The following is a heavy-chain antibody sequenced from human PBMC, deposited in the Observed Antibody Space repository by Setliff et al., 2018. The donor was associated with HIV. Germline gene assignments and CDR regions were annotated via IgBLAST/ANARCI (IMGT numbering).Heavy chain of an antibody. D-gene: IGHD5-18*01. CDR3: AKDRVSGNLWLREPIDF. J-gene: IGHJ4*02. Sequence: GGSLRLSCAASGFTFSSYAMHWVRQAPGKGLEWVAVISYDGSNKYYADSVKGRFTISRDNSKNTLYLQMNSLRAEDTAVYYCAKDRVSGNLWLREPIDFWGRGTLVTVSS. CDR2: ISYDGSNK. V-gene: IGHV3-30*01. CDR1: GFTFSSYA.